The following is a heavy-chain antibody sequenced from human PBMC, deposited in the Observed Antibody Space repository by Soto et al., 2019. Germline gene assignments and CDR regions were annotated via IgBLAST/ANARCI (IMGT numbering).Heavy chain of an antibody. CDR3: AAGLYSNYEVVGYYYYGMDV. CDR2: IYPGDSDT. Sequence: PGESLKISCKGSGYSFTSYWIGWVRQMPGKGLEWMGIIYPGDSDTRYSPSFQGQVTISADKSISTAYLQWSSLKASDTAMYYCAAGLYSNYEVVGYYYYGMDVWGQGTTVTVSS. J-gene: IGHJ6*02. V-gene: IGHV5-51*01. D-gene: IGHD4-4*01. CDR1: GYSFTSYW.